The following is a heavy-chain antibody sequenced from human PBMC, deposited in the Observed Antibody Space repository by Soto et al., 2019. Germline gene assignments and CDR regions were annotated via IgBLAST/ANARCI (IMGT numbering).Heavy chain of an antibody. D-gene: IGHD3-10*01. V-gene: IGHV4-39*01. J-gene: IGHJ4*02. CDR1: GGSTTRRSSY. Sequence: SETLSLTCIVSGGSTTRRSSYWAWIRPPPGKGLECVGTFYDGNTYHNPSLRSRITIAVDTSKNQFSLKLNSVAAADTAFYYCATTRGLAVGGSFDYWGQGMLVTVSS. CDR3: ATTRGLAVGGSFDY. CDR2: FYDGNT.